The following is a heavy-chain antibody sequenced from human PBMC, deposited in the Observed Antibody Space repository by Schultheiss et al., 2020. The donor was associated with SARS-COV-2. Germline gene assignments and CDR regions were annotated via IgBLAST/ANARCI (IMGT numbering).Heavy chain of an antibody. V-gene: IGHV3-30-3*01. CDR1: GFTFSSYG. J-gene: IGHJ3*02. CDR2: ISYDVNDN. Sequence: GGSLRLSCAASGFTFSSYGMHWVRQAPGRGLEWVALISYDVNDNFYADSVRGRFTISRDNSRNTLYLQMNSLRAEDTAVYYCARDSDPESDSSSGGFAFDIWGQGTMVTVSS. D-gene: IGHD6-6*01. CDR3: ARDSDPESDSSSGGFAFDI.